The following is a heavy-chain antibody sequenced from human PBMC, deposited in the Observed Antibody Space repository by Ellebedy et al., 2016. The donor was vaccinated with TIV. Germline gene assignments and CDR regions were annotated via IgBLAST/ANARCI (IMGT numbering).Heavy chain of an antibody. J-gene: IGHJ4*01. CDR1: GFTFTKYW. CDR2: IDNDGRGT. V-gene: IGHV3-74*01. CDR3: ARAFNGDWS. Sequence: PGGSLRLSCAASGFTFTKYWMHWVRQAPGKGLVWVARIDNDGRGTEYADSVKGRFTISRDNAKNTLHLQLDSLTADDTAVYYCARAFNGDWSWGQGTPVTVSS. D-gene: IGHD4-17*01.